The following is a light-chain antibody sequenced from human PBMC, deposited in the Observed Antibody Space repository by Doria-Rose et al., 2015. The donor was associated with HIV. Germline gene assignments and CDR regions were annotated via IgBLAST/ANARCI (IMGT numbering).Light chain of an antibody. CDR3: RQYYDTPS. J-gene: IGKJ3*01. CDR2: WAS. V-gene: IGKV4-1*01. Sequence: DIQVTQSPGSLGMSLGERATLNCKSNQSLLYTSKNYLAWYQQKPGQPPKLLIDWASTRQSGVPARFSGSGSGTDFTLTISSLEAEDVAVYYCRQYYDTPSFGPGTTVDIK. CDR1: QSLLYTSKNY.